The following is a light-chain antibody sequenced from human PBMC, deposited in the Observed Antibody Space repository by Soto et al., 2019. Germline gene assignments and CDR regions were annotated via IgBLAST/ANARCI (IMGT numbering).Light chain of an antibody. CDR3: LQDYNYPCT. Sequence: AIQLTQSPSSLSASVVDRVTITCRASQGIRNDLGWYQQKPGKAPKLLIYAASTLQSGVPSRFSGSGSGTDFTLTISSLQPEDFATYYCLQDYNYPCTFVQGTKVEIK. J-gene: IGKJ1*01. V-gene: IGKV1-6*01. CDR2: AAS. CDR1: QGIRND.